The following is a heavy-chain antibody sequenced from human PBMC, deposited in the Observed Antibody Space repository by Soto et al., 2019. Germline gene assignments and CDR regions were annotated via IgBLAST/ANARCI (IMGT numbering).Heavy chain of an antibody. D-gene: IGHD4-17*01. J-gene: IGHJ6*03. V-gene: IGHV3-33*01. CDR2: IWYDGSNK. CDR1: GFTFSSYG. Sequence: GGSLRLSCAASGFTFSSYGMHWVRQAPGKGLEWVAVIWYDGSNKYYADSVKGRFTISRDNSKNTLYLQMNSLRAEDTAVYYCARDGEGDYGDYEDYYYYYMDVWGKGTTVTVSS. CDR3: ARDGEGDYGDYEDYYYYYMDV.